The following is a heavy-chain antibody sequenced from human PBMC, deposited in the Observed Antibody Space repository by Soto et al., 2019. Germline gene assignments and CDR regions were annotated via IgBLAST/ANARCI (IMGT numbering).Heavy chain of an antibody. D-gene: IGHD3-22*01. CDR2: IKSKTDGGTT. J-gene: IGHJ3*02. V-gene: IGHV3-15*07. CDR1: GFTFSNAW. Sequence: PGGSLRLSYAASGFTFSNAWMNWVRQATGKGLEWVGRIKSKTDGGTTDYAAPVKGRFTISRDDSKNTLYLQMNSLKTEDTAVYYCTTIGWLFGHDAFDICGEGIMVTVSS. CDR3: TTIGWLFGHDAFDI.